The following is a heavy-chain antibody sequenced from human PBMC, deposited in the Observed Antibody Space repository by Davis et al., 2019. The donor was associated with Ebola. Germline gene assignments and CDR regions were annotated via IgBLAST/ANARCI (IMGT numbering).Heavy chain of an antibody. D-gene: IGHD6-6*01. CDR1: GFTFSNYD. V-gene: IGHV3-33*08. Sequence: GESLKISCVDSGFTFSNYDMTWVRQAPGKGLEWLTVIWYDATKESYADSVKGRFTISRDNSKNTVSLQMNSLRDEDTAIYYCARDLTIAARPVLDYWGQGTLVTVSS. CDR2: IWYDATKE. CDR3: ARDLTIAARPVLDY. J-gene: IGHJ4*02.